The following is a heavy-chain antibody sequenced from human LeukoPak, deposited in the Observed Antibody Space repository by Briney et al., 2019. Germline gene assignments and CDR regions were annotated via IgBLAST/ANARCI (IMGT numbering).Heavy chain of an antibody. Sequence: SETLSLTCAVSDDSFSGHYWTWIRHPPGKGLEWIGYISYIGRTNYNPSLKSRVTISIDTSKNQFSLKLTSVTAADTAVYYCARDPVTVTKGFDIWGQGAMVSVSS. D-gene: IGHD4-17*01. J-gene: IGHJ3*02. CDR1: DDSFSGHY. CDR2: ISYIGRT. V-gene: IGHV4-59*11. CDR3: ARDPVTVTKGFDI.